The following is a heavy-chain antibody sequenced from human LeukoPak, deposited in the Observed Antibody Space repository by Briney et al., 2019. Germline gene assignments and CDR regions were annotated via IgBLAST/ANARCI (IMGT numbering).Heavy chain of an antibody. CDR2: ISYDGSNK. CDR1: GFTFSSYA. V-gene: IGHV3-30-3*01. J-gene: IGHJ4*02. D-gene: IGHD5-18*01. CDR3: AHTAMALGSFDY. Sequence: QPGGSLRLSSAASGFTFSSYAMSWVRQAPGKGLEWVAVISYDGSNKYYADSVKGRFTISRDNSKNTLYLQMNSLRAEDTAVYYCAHTAMALGSFDYWGQGTLVTVSS.